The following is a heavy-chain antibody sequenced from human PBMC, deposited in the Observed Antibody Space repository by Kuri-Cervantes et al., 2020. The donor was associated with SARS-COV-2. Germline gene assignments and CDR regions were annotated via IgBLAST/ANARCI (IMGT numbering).Heavy chain of an antibody. D-gene: IGHD2-2*01. CDR3: ARELVVVPAAEQNWYYYYGMDV. CDR1: GDIFTGYY. V-gene: IGHV1-2*02. CDR2: FNPNSGGT. J-gene: IGHJ6*02. Sequence: ASVKVSCKASGDIFTGYYIHWVRQAPGQGLEWVGWFNPNSGGTNYAQKFQGRVTMTRDTSISTAYMELSRLRSDDTAVYYCARELVVVPAAEQNWYYYYGMDVWGQGTTVTVSS.